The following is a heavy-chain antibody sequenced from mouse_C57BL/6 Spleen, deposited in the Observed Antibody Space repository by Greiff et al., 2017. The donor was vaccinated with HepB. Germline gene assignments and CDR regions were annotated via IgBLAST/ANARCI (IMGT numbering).Heavy chain of an antibody. Sequence: VQLQQSGPVLVKPGASVKMSCKASGYTFTDYYMNWVKQSHGKSLEWIGVINPYNGGTSYNQKFKGKATLTVDKSSSTAYMELNSLTSEDSAVYYCASGNGGWYFDVWGTGTTVTVSS. J-gene: IGHJ1*03. CDR1: GYTFTDYY. CDR2: INPYNGGT. CDR3: ASGNGGWYFDV. V-gene: IGHV1-19*01.